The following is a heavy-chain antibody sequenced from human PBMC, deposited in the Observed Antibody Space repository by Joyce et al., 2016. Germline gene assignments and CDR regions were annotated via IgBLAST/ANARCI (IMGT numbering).Heavy chain of an antibody. CDR1: EDIFNAYG. CDR3: ARGRGDDFWSGYYGSIDY. J-gene: IGHJ4*02. V-gene: IGHV1-69*01. Sequence: QVQWEQSGAEVKKPGPPVKVPCKTSEDIFNAYGINWVRQAPGQGLEWLGGIVPMSATADYAQKFRGRLTISAHEPTSTVYMELSSLRSDDTGTYYCARGRGDDFWSGYYGSIDYWGQGTLVSVSS. CDR2: IVPMSATA. D-gene: IGHD3-3*01.